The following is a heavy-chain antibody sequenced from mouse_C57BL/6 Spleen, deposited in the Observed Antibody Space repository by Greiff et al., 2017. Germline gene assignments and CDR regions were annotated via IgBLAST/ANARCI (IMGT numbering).Heavy chain of an antibody. J-gene: IGHJ3*01. CDR1: GFTFSSYG. Sequence: EVQLVESGGDLVKPGGSLKLSCAASGFTFSSYGMSWVRQTPDKRLEWVATISSGGSYTYYPDSVKGRFTISRDNAKNTLYLQMSSLKSEDTAMYYCARHGNYGNYPAYWGQGTLVTVSA. V-gene: IGHV5-6*01. D-gene: IGHD2-1*01. CDR2: ISSGGSYT. CDR3: ARHGNYGNYPAY.